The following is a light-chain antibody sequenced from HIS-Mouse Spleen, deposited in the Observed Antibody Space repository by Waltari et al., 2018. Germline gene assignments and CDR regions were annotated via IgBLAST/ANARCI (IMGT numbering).Light chain of an antibody. CDR2: EDS. V-gene: IGLV3-10*01. J-gene: IGLJ2*01. Sequence: SYELTQPPSVSVSPGQTARITCSGHALPKKYAYWDQQKSGPAPVLVIYEDSKRPSGIPERFSGSSSGTMATLTISGAQVEDEADYYCYSTDSSGNHRVFGGGTKLTVL. CDR1: ALPKKY. CDR3: YSTDSSGNHRV.